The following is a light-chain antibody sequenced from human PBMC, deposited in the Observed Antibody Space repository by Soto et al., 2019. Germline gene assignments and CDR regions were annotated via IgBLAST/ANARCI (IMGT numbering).Light chain of an antibody. V-gene: IGKV3-20*01. Sequence: EIVLTQSPGTLSLSPGERTTLSCRASQSISSTYFAWYQQKPGQAPRLLIYGASSRATGIPDRFSDSGSGTDFTLTISRLEPEDFAVYYCQQYGTSPQTFGQGTRVEIK. CDR2: GAS. CDR1: QSISSTY. J-gene: IGKJ1*01. CDR3: QQYGTSPQT.